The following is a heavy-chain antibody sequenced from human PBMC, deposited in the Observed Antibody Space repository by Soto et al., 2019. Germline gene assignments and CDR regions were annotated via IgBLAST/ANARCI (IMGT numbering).Heavy chain of an antibody. Sequence: ASVKVSCKATAYTFATFYIHWVRQAPGQGLEWMGIINPSGGGTTYAQRFQGRVTMTRDTSTSTIYMELSSLRSEDTAVYYRARSQAGRTLDIWGQGTTVTVSS. J-gene: IGHJ6*02. CDR1: AYTFATFY. CDR3: ARSQAGRTLDI. CDR2: INPSGGGT. D-gene: IGHD1-1*01. V-gene: IGHV1-46*01.